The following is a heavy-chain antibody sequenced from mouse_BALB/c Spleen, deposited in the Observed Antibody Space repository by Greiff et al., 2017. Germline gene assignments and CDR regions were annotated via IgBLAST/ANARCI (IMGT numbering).Heavy chain of an antibody. CDR1: GISITTGNYR. Sequence: VQLKESGPGLVKPSQTVSLTCTVTGISITTGNYRWSWIRQFPGNKLEWIGYIYYSGTITYNPSLTSRTTITRDTSKNQFFLEMNSLTAEDTATYYCAAYYGNYYAMDYWGQGTSVTVSS. D-gene: IGHD2-10*01. CDR2: IYYSGTI. J-gene: IGHJ4*01. CDR3: AAYYGNYYAMDY. V-gene: IGHV3-5*02.